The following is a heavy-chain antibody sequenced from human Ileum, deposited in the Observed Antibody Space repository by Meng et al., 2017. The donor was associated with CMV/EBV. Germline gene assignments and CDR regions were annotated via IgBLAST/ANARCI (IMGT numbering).Heavy chain of an antibody. V-gene: IGHV1-2*02. CDR1: GYSFTAYY. CDR3: ARDSIGDSYFDY. D-gene: IGHD2-21*02. CDR2: INPNSGAT. J-gene: IGHJ4*02. Sequence: CPASGYSFTAYYFHGLRQAPGQGLEWLGWINPNSGATSYAQNFYDRVTMTRDASISTAYLELSSLKFDDTAVYYCARDSIGDSYFDYWGQGKLVTVSS.